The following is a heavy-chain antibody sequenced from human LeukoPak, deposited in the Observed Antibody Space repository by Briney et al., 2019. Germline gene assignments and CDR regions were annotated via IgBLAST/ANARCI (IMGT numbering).Heavy chain of an antibody. CDR3: ARDLPAVAGTVRGENYMDV. D-gene: IGHD6-19*01. J-gene: IGHJ6*03. CDR1: GGSISSYY. Sequence: SETLSLTCTVSGGSISSYYWSWIRQPAGKGLEWIGRIYTSGSTNYNPSLKGRVTMSVDTSKNQFSLKLSSVTAADTAVYYCARDLPAVAGTVRGENYMDVWGKGTTVTVSS. V-gene: IGHV4-4*07. CDR2: IYTSGST.